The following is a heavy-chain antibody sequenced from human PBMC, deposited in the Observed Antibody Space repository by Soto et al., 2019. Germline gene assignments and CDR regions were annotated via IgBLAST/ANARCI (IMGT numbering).Heavy chain of an antibody. Sequence: GGSLRLSCAASGFTVSNAWMNWVRQAPGKGLEWVGRIKSKTDGGTTDYAAPVKGRFTISRDDSKNTLYLQMNSLKTEDTAVYYCTTEAGKLRFLEWLPYGMDVWGQGTTVTVSS. D-gene: IGHD3-3*01. V-gene: IGHV3-15*07. CDR2: IKSKTDGGTT. CDR1: GFTVSNAW. J-gene: IGHJ6*02. CDR3: TTEAGKLRFLEWLPYGMDV.